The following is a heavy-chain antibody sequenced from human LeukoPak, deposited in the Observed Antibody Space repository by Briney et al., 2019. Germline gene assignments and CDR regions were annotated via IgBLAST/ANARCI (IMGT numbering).Heavy chain of an antibody. CDR2: IGSKANNYAT. CDR1: GFTFSGSN. J-gene: IGHJ4*02. D-gene: IGHD4-11*01. CDR3: TRSSPPPDYTNAPPFDY. V-gene: IGHV3-73*01. Sequence: PGGSLRLSCAASGFTFSGSNIHWVRQASGKGLEWVGRIGSKANNYATAYAASVKGWLTISRDDSKNTAYLQMNSLKTADTAVYYCTRSSPPPDYTNAPPFDYWGQGTLVTVSS.